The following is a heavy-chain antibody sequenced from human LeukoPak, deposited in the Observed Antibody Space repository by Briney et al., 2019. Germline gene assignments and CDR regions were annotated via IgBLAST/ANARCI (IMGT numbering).Heavy chain of an antibody. CDR1: GGTFSSYT. J-gene: IGHJ4*02. Sequence: PEASVKVSCKASGGTFSSYTISWVRQAPGPGLEWMGRIIPILGIANYAQKFQGGVTITADKSTSTAYMELSSLRSEDTAVYYCARDPAKYCSSTSCYGHYWGQGTLVTVSS. V-gene: IGHV1-69*04. D-gene: IGHD2-2*01. CDR2: IIPILGIA. CDR3: ARDPAKYCSSTSCYGHY.